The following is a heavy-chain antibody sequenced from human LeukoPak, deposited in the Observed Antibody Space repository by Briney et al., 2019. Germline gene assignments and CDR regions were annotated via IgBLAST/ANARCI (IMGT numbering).Heavy chain of an antibody. V-gene: IGHV3-74*01. Sequence: PGGSLRLSCAASGFTFSGYCMHWVRQAPGKGLVWVSRINSDGSSTSYADSVKGRFTISRDNAKNTLYLQMNSLRAEDTAVYYCAREAVAGYWYFDLWGQGTLVTVSS. CDR1: GFTFSGYC. D-gene: IGHD6-19*01. J-gene: IGHJ2*01. CDR2: INSDGSST. CDR3: AREAVAGYWYFDL.